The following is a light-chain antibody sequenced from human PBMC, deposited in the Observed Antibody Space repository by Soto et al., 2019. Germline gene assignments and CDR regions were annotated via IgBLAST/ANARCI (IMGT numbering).Light chain of an antibody. CDR2: GSS. J-gene: IGKJ5*01. CDR3: QQYNNWPPIT. CDR1: QSVRSN. V-gene: IGKV3-15*01. Sequence: EIVLTQSPGTLSLSPGERATLSCRASQSVRSNYLAWYQHRPGQAPRLLIYGSSTRATGIPARFSGSGSGTEFTLTISSLQSEDFAVYYCQQYNNWPPITFGQGTRLEIK.